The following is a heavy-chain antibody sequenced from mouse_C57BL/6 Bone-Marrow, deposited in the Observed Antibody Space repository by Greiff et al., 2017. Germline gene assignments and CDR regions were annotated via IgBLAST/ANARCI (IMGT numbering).Heavy chain of an antibody. CDR1: GFTFSDYY. D-gene: IGHD1-1*01. Sequence: EVHLVESEGGLVQPGSSMKLSCTASGFTFSDYYMAWVRQVPEKGLEWVANINYDGSSTYYLDSLKSRFIISRDNAKNILYQQMSSLKSEDTATYYCARDNYGSSFDYWGQGTTLTVSS. V-gene: IGHV5-16*01. J-gene: IGHJ2*01. CDR2: INYDGSST. CDR3: ARDNYGSSFDY.